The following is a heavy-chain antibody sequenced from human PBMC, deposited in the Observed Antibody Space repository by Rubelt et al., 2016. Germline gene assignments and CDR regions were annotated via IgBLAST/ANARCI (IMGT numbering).Heavy chain of an antibody. CDR3: ARHQTYYDSSGYSYYFDY. CDR2: IYHRGST. Sequence: GDSIISFYWWTWVRQPPGKGLEWIGEIYHRGSTNYNPSLKSRVTISVDNSKKRFSLSLSSVTAADTAVYYCARHQTYYDSSGYSYYFDYWGQGTLLTVSP. CDR1: GDSIISFYW. D-gene: IGHD3-22*01. J-gene: IGHJ4*02. V-gene: IGHV4-4*02.